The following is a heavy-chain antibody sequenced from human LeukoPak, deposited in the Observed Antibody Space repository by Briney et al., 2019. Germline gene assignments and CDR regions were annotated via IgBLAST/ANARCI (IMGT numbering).Heavy chain of an antibody. D-gene: IGHD3-9*01. CDR3: ARAIYYDVMTGYYDYYSYYMDV. CDR1: ADTFSRYA. V-gene: IGHV1-69*06. J-gene: IGHJ6*03. CDR2: IIPKFGTA. Sequence: GASVKVSCKASADTFSRYAISWVRQAPGQGLEWMGRIIPKFGTAKYAQRFLGRVTITADKSTTTAYMELSSLRSEDTAVYYCARAIYYDVMTGYYDYYSYYMDVWGDGTTVTVSS.